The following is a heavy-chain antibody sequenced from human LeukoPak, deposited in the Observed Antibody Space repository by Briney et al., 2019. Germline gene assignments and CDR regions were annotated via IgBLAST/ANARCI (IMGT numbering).Heavy chain of an antibody. V-gene: IGHV4-61*02. CDR2: IYTSGST. CDR1: GGSISSGSYY. D-gene: IGHD2-21*01. J-gene: IGHJ3*02. CDR3: ARSLFPAFDI. Sequence: SETLSLTCTVSGGSISSGSYYWSRIRQPAGKGLEWIGRIYTSGSTNYNPSLKSRVTISVDTSKNQFSLKLSSVTAADTAVYYCARSLFPAFDIWGQGTMVTVSS.